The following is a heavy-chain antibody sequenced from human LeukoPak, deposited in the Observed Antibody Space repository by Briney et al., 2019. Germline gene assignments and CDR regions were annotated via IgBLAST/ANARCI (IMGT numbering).Heavy chain of an antibody. Sequence: ASVKVSCKASGYTFTAFYIHWVRQASGRGLEWMGWINPHVGGTKTAQKFQGRVTMTRDTTFTTAYMELSSLRSDDTAVYYCARSEGHDTVTGPFDFWGQGTLVTVSS. V-gene: IGHV1-2*02. J-gene: IGHJ4*02. CDR3: ARSEGHDTVTGPFDF. D-gene: IGHD3-9*01. CDR1: GYTFTAFY. CDR2: INPHVGGT.